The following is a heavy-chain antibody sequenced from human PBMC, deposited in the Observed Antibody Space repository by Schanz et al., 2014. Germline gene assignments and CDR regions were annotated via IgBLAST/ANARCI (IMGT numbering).Heavy chain of an antibody. J-gene: IGHJ5*02. CDR3: ARGQRRTIGRPFGP. Sequence: QVQLVQSGTQVKKPGASVKVSCKASGYTLSAYSLHWVRQAPGQGLEWMGIVNPSVRGTHFAREFQGRVAMTRDVSISTAYMELSSLASEDTAVYYCARGQRRTIGRPFGPWGQGTLVTVSS. V-gene: IGHV1-46*01. CDR2: VNPSVRGT. D-gene: IGHD6-25*01. CDR1: GYTLSAYS.